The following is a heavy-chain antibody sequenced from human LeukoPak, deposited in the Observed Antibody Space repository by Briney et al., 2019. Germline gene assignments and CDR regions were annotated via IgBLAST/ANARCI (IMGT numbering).Heavy chain of an antibody. Sequence: ASVKVSCKASGYTFTSYGISWVRQAPGQGLEWMGWINAESGETKYAQKFQGRVTMTRDTSISTAYMELRGLRFDDTAVYYCARDWELRWSQGGLDYWGQGTLLAVSS. D-gene: IGHD3-10*01. CDR1: GYTFTSYG. V-gene: IGHV1-18*01. CDR2: INAESGET. J-gene: IGHJ4*02. CDR3: ARDWELRWSQGGLDY.